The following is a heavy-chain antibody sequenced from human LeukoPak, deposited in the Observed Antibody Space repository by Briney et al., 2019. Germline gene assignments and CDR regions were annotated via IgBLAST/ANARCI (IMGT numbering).Heavy chain of an antibody. CDR2: IRYDGSNK. J-gene: IGHJ4*01. CDR1: GFTFSSYG. CDR3: AKDYGGNIATYYFDY. Sequence: GGSLRLSCAASGFTFSSYGMHWVRQAPGKGLEWVAFIRYDGSNKYYADSVKGRFTISRDNPKNTLYLQMNSLRAEDTAVYYCAKDYGGNIATYYFDYWGQEPWSPSPQ. V-gene: IGHV3-30*02. D-gene: IGHD4-23*01.